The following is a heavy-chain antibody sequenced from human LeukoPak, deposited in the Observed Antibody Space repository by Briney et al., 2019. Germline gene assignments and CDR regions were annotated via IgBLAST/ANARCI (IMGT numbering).Heavy chain of an antibody. CDR3: ARGRRWYKNYYDSSGDY. J-gene: IGHJ4*02. CDR1: GYTFTSYD. Sequence: ASVKASCKASGYTFTSYDINWVRQATGQGLEVMGWMNPNSGNTGYAQKFQGRVTMTRNTSISTAYMELSSLRSEDTAVYYCARGRRWYKNYYDSSGDYWGQGTLVTVSS. CDR2: MNPNSGNT. D-gene: IGHD3-22*01. V-gene: IGHV1-8*01.